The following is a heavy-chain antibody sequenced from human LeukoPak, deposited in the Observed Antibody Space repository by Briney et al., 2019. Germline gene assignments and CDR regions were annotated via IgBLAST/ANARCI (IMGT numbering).Heavy chain of an antibody. CDR3: ARDSCSTTSCYPDY. Sequence: PSETLSLTCTVSGASISSYYWSWIRQPAGKGLEWIGRIYTFGYTNYNPSLNNRVAMSIDTSKNHFSLDLNSVTAADTGVYFCARDSCSTTSCYPDYWGQGTLVSVSS. J-gene: IGHJ4*02. CDR2: IYTFGYT. CDR1: GASISSYY. V-gene: IGHV4-4*07. D-gene: IGHD2-2*01.